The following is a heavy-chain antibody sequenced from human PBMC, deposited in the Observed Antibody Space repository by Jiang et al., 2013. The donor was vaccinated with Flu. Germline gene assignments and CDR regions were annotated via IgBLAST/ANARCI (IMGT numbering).Heavy chain of an antibody. D-gene: IGHD3-9*01. Sequence: LEWVSAISGSGGSTYYADSVKGRFTISRDNSKNTLYLQMNSLRAEDTAVYYCAKFFFDWLTSYFDYWGQGTLVTVSS. V-gene: IGHV3-23*01. J-gene: IGHJ4*02. CDR3: AKFFFDWLTSYFDY. CDR2: ISGSGGST.